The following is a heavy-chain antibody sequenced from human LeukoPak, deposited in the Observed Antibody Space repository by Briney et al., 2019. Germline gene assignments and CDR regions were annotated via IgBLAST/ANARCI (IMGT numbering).Heavy chain of an antibody. CDR3: ARSDIVATNYYYGMDV. V-gene: IGHV4-30-4*01. J-gene: IGHJ6*04. D-gene: IGHD5-12*01. Sequence: SQTLSLTCTVSGGSISSGDYYWRWIRQPPGKGLEWIGYIYYSGSTYYNPSLKSRVTISVDTSKNQFSLKLSSVTAADTAVYYCARSDIVATNYYYGMDVWGKGTTVTVSS. CDR2: IYYSGST. CDR1: GGSISSGDYY.